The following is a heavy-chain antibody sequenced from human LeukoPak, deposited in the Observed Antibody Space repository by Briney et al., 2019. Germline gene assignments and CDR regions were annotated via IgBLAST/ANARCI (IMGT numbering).Heavy chain of an antibody. D-gene: IGHD6-19*01. CDR2: ISSSSSYI. V-gene: IGHV3-21*01. CDR1: GFTFSSYS. J-gene: IGHJ4*02. Sequence: GGSLRLSCAASGFTFSSYSMNWVRQAPGKGLEWVSSISSSSSYIYYADSVKGRFTISRDNAKNSLYLQMNSLRAEDKAVYYCARDGSSGFDYWGQGTLVTVSS. CDR3: ARDGSSGFDY.